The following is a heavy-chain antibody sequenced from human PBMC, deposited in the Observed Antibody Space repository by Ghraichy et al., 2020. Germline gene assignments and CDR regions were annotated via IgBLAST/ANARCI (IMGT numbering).Heavy chain of an antibody. CDR1: GGSISSSSYY. CDR3: ARTGLTYYYDSSGYSFDI. D-gene: IGHD3-22*01. CDR2: IYYSGST. Sequence: SETLSLTCTDSGGSISSSSYYWGWIRQPPGKGLEWIGSIYYSGSTYYNPSLKSRVTISVDTSKNQFSLKLSSVTAADTAVYYCARTGLTYYYDSSGYSFDIWGQGTMVTVSS. J-gene: IGHJ3*02. V-gene: IGHV4-39*01.